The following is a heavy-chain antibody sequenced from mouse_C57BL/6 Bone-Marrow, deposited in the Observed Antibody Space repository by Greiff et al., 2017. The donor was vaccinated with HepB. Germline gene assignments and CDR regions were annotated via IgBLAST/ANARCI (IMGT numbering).Heavy chain of an antibody. J-gene: IGHJ4*01. Sequence: EVQLQQSGPELVKPGASVKISCKASGYTFTDYYMNWVKQSHGKSLEWIGDINPNNGGTSYNQKFKGKATLTVDKSSSTAYMELRSLTSEDSAVYYCARRRDGSSPQGYAMDYWGQGTSVTVSS. V-gene: IGHV1-26*01. D-gene: IGHD1-1*01. CDR3: ARRRDGSSPQGYAMDY. CDR2: INPNNGGT. CDR1: GYTFTDYY.